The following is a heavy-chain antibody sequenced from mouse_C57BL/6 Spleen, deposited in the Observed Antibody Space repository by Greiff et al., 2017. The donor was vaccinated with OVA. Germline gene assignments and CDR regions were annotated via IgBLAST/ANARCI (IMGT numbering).Heavy chain of an antibody. CDR2: IKPNNGGT. V-gene: IGHV1-22*01. D-gene: IGHD1-1*01. Sequence: EVQLQQSGPELVKPGASVKMSCTASGSTFTDYYMHWVKQSHGKSLEWIGYIKPNNGGTSYNQKFKGKATLTVNKSSSTAYMELRSLTSEDSAVYYCARQEIYYYGNEAMDDWGQGTTVTVSS. CDR3: ARQEIYYYGNEAMDD. CDR1: GSTFTDYY. J-gene: IGHJ4*01.